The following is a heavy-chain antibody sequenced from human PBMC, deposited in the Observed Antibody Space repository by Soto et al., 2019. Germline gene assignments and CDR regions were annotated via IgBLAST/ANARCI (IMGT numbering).Heavy chain of an antibody. D-gene: IGHD4-17*01. Sequence: GASVKVSCKASGYTFTSYDINWVRQATGQGLEWMGWMNPNSGNTGYAQKFQGRVTMTRNTSISTAYMELSSLRSEDTAVYYCARRHDYGDYGDFDYWGQGTLVTSPQ. CDR2: MNPNSGNT. V-gene: IGHV1-8*01. J-gene: IGHJ4*02. CDR1: GYTFTSYD. CDR3: ARRHDYGDYGDFDY.